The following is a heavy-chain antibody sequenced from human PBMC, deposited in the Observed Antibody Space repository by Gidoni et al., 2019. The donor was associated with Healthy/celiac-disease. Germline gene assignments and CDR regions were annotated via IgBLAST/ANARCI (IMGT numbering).Heavy chain of an antibody. V-gene: IGHV3-64*01. CDR3: ARGGFCSGGSCYHSSRSWYFDL. J-gene: IGHJ2*01. Sequence: EVQLVESGGGLVQPGGSLRLSCAASGFTFSSYAMHWVRQAPGKGLEYVSVISSNGGSTYYANSVKGRITISRDNSKNTLYLQMGSLRAEDMAVYYCARGGFCSGGSCYHSSRSWYFDLWGRGTLVTVSS. CDR1: GFTFSSYA. D-gene: IGHD2-15*01. CDR2: ISSNGGST.